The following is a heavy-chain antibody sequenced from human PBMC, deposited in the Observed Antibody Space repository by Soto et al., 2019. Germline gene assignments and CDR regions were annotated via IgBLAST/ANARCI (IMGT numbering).Heavy chain of an antibody. J-gene: IGHJ4*02. CDR2: IGSSSSYI. CDR3: ARGSSSWPSFDY. CDR1: GFIFSTYT. D-gene: IGHD6-13*01. V-gene: IGHV3-21*01. Sequence: EVPLVESGGGLVKPGGSLRLSCAASGFIFSTYTMNWVRQAPGKGLEWVSSIGSSSSYIYYADSAKGRFTISRDNAKNSLYLQMNSLRAEDTAVYYCARGSSSWPSFDYWGQGTLVTVSS.